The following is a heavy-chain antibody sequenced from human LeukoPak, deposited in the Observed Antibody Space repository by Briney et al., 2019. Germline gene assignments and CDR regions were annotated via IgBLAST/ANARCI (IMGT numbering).Heavy chain of an antibody. CDR2: IYPGDSDT. D-gene: IGHD6-13*01. Sequence: GESLKISCKGSGYIFTAYWIGWVRHMPGKGLEWMGIIYPGDSDTRCSPSFQGQVTFSVDKSISTAYLQWSSLKASDTAMYYCARRFATGMEHFEYWGQGTLVSVSS. CDR3: ARRFATGMEHFEY. V-gene: IGHV5-51*01. CDR1: GYIFTAYW. J-gene: IGHJ4*02.